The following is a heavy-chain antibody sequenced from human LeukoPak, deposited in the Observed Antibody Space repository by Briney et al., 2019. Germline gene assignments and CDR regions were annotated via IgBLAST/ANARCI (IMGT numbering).Heavy chain of an antibody. D-gene: IGHD6-13*01. Sequence: GGSLRLSCAASGFTFSSYSMSWVRQAPGKGLEWVSGITFTGDTYYADSLKGRFTISRDNSRNTLYLQMNSLRADDTAVYYCAKVPVSQQLVDYWGQGTLVTVSS. CDR3: AKVPVSQQLVDY. CDR2: ITFTGDT. J-gene: IGHJ4*02. CDR1: GFTFSSYS. V-gene: IGHV3-23*01.